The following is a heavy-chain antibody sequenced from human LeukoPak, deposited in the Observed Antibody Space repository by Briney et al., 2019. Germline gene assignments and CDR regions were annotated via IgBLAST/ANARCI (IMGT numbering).Heavy chain of an antibody. D-gene: IGHD1-26*01. CDR3: AREGSLSQNFDY. CDR1: GGTFSSYA. Sequence: GASVKVSCKASGGTFSSYAISWVGQAPGQGLEWMGRIIPIFGTANYAQKFQGRITITTDESTSTAYMELSSLRSEDTAVYYCAREGSLSQNFDYWGQGTLVTVSS. J-gene: IGHJ4*02. V-gene: IGHV1-69*05. CDR2: IIPIFGTA.